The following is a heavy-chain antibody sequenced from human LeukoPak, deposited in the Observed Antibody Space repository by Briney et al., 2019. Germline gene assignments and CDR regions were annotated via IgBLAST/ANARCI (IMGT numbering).Heavy chain of an antibody. D-gene: IGHD1-14*01. CDR2: IYYSGST. Sequence: SETLSLTCTVSGGSISSYYWSWLRQPPGKGLEWIGYIYYSGSTNYNPSLKSRVTISVDTSKNQFSLKLTSVTAADTAVYYCARVYSRHFDYRGQGTLVTVSS. J-gene: IGHJ4*02. CDR1: GGSISSYY. CDR3: ARVYSRHFDY. V-gene: IGHV4-59*01.